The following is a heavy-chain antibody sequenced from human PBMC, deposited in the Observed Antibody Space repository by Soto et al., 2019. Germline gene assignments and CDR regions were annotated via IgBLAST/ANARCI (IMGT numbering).Heavy chain of an antibody. CDR1: GYPVTAYY. J-gene: IGHJ3*02. D-gene: IGHD3-3*01. CDR3: ARGGGVGVAGSAAFDM. V-gene: IGHV1-2*02. Sequence: QLHLVQSGAVVKKPGASVTVSCSASGYPVTAYYMHWVRQAPGRGLEWMGGINPATGAAKYTQTFQGRVNMTRDTSTSTVFMELGGLTSGDTAGFYCARGGGVGVAGSAAFDMWGQGTLVTVSS. CDR2: INPATGAA.